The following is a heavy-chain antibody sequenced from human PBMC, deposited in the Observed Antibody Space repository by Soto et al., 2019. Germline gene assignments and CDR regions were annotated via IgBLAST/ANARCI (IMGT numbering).Heavy chain of an antibody. Sequence: ASVKVSCKASGYTFTSYGISWVRQAPGQGLEWMGWISAYNGNTNYAQKLQGRVTMTTDTSTSTAYMELRSLRSDDTAVYYCAREDSAVAGTPFAFDIWGQGTIVTVSS. CDR2: ISAYNGNT. CDR3: AREDSAVAGTPFAFDI. CDR1: GYTFTSYG. J-gene: IGHJ3*02. V-gene: IGHV1-18*01. D-gene: IGHD6-19*01.